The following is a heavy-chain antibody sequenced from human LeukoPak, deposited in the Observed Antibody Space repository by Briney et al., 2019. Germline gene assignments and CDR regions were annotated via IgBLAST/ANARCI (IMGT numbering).Heavy chain of an antibody. CDR3: GRKAGDCGGGSCYSIDY. V-gene: IGHV1-69*05. D-gene: IGHD2-15*01. Sequence: SVKVSCKAFGGSFSSEAISWVRQAPGQGLEWMGGIIPIFGAANYAQKFQGRVTITTDESTTTAYMEVSSLRSEDTAVYYCGRKAGDCGGGSCYSIDYWGQGTLVTVSS. J-gene: IGHJ4*02. CDR1: GGSFSSEA. CDR2: IIPIFGAA.